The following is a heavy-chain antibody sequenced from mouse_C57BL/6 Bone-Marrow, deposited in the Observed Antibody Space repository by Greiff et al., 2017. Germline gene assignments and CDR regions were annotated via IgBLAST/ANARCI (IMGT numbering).Heavy chain of an antibody. V-gene: IGHV1-55*01. J-gene: IGHJ2*01. CDR1: GYTFTSYW. D-gene: IGHD2-1*01. CDR3: ARKLLLLYYFDY. Sequence: QVQLQQPGAELVKPGASVKMSCKASGYTFTSYWITWVKQRPEQGLEWIGDIYPGSGSTNYNEKFKSKATLTVDTSSSTAYMQLSSLTSEDSAVYYCARKLLLLYYFDYWGQGTTLTVSS. CDR2: IYPGSGST.